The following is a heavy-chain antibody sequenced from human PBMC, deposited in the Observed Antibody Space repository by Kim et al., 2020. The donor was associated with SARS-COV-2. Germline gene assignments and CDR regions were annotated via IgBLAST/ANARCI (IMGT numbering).Heavy chain of an antibody. J-gene: IGHJ4*02. Sequence: SQTLSLTCAISGDSVSSNSATWNWIRQSPSRGLECLARTYYRSKWYNDYAVSVKGRITINPDTSKNQFSLQLNSVTPEDTAVYYCARGGLAVAGVDYWGQGTLVTVSS. CDR3: ARGGLAVAGVDY. CDR2: TYYRSKWYN. D-gene: IGHD6-19*01. CDR1: GDSVSSNSAT. V-gene: IGHV6-1*01.